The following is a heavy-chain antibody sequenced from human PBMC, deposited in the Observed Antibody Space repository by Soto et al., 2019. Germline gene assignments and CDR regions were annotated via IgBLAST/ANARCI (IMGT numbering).Heavy chain of an antibody. CDR2: INHSGST. Sequence: QVQLQQWGAGLLKPSETLSLTCAVYGGSFSGYYWSWIRQPPGKGLEWIGEINHSGSTNYNPSLKSRVTISVDTSKNQFSLKLSSVTAAGTAVYYCARGGAAARTSGYFDYWGQGTLVTVSS. CDR1: GGSFSGYY. V-gene: IGHV4-34*01. CDR3: ARGGAAARTSGYFDY. J-gene: IGHJ4*02. D-gene: IGHD6-13*01.